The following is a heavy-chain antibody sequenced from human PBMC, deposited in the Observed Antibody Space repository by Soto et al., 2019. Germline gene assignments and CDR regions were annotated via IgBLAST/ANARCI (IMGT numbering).Heavy chain of an antibody. Sequence: VQLVESGGGLVQPGGSLRLSCGASGFTFSSYWMSWVRQAPGKGLEWVANIKQDGDEKYYVDSVKGRFTISRDNAKNSLDLQMSGLRAEDTAVYYCARVYCSDASCYSPDDAFDFWGQGTMVSVSS. V-gene: IGHV3-7*01. CDR2: IKQDGDEK. CDR3: ARVYCSDASCYSPDDAFDF. CDR1: GFTFSSYW. J-gene: IGHJ3*01. D-gene: IGHD2-15*01.